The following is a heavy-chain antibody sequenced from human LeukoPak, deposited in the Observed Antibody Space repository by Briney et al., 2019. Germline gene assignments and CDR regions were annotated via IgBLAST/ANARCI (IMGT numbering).Heavy chain of an antibody. CDR1: GFTFSSYS. V-gene: IGHV3-74*03. D-gene: IGHD2-2*01. Sequence: GGSLRLSCAVSGFTFSSYSLNWVRQAPGKGLVWVSRISTDGSSTTYADSVKGRFTISRDNAKNTLYLEMNSLRAEDTAVYYCARDRYCTTTRCSDYWGQGTLVTVSS. J-gene: IGHJ4*02. CDR3: ARDRYCTTTRCSDY. CDR2: ISTDGSST.